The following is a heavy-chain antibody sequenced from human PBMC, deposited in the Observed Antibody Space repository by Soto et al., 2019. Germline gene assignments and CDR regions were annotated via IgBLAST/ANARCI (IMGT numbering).Heavy chain of an antibody. V-gene: IGHV1-69*12. Sequence: QVQLVQSGAEVKKPESSVKVSCKAPGGTFSTYAISWVRQAPGQGLEWMGGIIPMFGTANYAQRFQDRVTINADESTNKVYMELSSLRSEDTAVYFCASGIQLWLRRINNGYSGWGQGTLVTVSS. D-gene: IGHD5-18*01. J-gene: IGHJ4*02. CDR3: ASGIQLWLRRINNGYSG. CDR1: GGTFSTYA. CDR2: IIPMFGTA.